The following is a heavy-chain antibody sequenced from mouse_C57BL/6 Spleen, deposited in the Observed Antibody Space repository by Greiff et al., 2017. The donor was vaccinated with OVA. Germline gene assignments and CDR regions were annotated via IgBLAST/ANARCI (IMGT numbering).Heavy chain of an antibody. CDR3: ARRRGNSNYGVDYFDY. J-gene: IGHJ2*01. V-gene: IGHV1-50*01. D-gene: IGHD2-5*01. Sequence: VQLQQPGAELVKPGASVKLSCKASGYTFTSYWMQWVKQRPGQGLEWIGEIDPSDSYTNSNQKFKGKATLTVDTSSSTAYMQLSSLTSEDSAVYYCARRRGNSNYGVDYFDYWGQGTTLTVSS. CDR2: IDPSDSYT. CDR1: GYTFTSYW.